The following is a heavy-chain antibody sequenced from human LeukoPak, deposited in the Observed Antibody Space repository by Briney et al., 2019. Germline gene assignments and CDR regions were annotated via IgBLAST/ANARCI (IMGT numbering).Heavy chain of an antibody. J-gene: IGHJ6*02. CDR3: ARGPGDGYNSYYYGMDV. Sequence: MSSETLSLTCAVYGGSFSGYYWSWIRQPPGKGLEWIGEINHSGSTNYNPFLKSRVTISVDTSKNQFSLKLSSVTAAGTAVYYCARGPGDGYNSYYYGMDVWGQGTTVTVSS. D-gene: IGHD5-24*01. CDR1: GGSFSGYY. V-gene: IGHV4-34*01. CDR2: INHSGST.